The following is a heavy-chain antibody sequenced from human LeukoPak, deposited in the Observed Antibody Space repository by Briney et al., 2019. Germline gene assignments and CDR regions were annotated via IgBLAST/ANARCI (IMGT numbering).Heavy chain of an antibody. CDR2: INHSGST. D-gene: IGHD6-13*01. J-gene: IGHJ6*03. CDR1: GGPFSGYY. CDR3: ARGRIAAPGNYYYMDV. V-gene: IGHV4-34*01. Sequence: SETLSLTCAVYGGPFSGYYWSWIRQPPGKGLEWIGEINHSGSTNYNPSLKSRVTISVDTSKNQFSLKLSSVTAADTAVYYCARGRIAAPGNYYYMDVWGKGTTVTVSS.